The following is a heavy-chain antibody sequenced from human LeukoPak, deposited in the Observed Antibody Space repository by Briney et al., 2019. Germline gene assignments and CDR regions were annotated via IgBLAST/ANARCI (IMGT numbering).Heavy chain of an antibody. CDR3: AKDPYDSLEYFDY. CDR2: INWNGGST. Sequence: GGSLRLSCAASGFTFDDYGMSWVRHAPGKGLEWVSGINWNGGSTGYADSVKGRFTISRDNAKNSLYLQMNSLRAEDTAVYYCAKDPYDSLEYFDYWGQGTLVAVSS. V-gene: IGHV3-20*04. D-gene: IGHD3-22*01. J-gene: IGHJ4*02. CDR1: GFTFDDYG.